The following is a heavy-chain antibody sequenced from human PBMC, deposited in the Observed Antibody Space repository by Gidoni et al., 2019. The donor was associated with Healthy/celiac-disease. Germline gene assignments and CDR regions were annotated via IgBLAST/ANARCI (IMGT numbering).Heavy chain of an antibody. J-gene: IGHJ6*03. D-gene: IGHD6-6*01. V-gene: IGHV3-30*02. CDR3: AKVYSSSSYYYYYYMDV. CDR2: IRYDGSNK. CDR1: AFTFSSYG. Sequence: QVQLVESGGGVVQPGGSLRLSCAASAFTFSSYGMHWVRQAPGKGLEWVAFIRYDGSNKYYADSVKGRFTISRDNSKNTLYLQMNSLRAEDTAVYYCAKVYSSSSYYYYYYMDVWGKGTTVTVSS.